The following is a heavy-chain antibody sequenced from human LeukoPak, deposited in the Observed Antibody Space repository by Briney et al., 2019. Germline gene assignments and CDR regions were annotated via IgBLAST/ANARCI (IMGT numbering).Heavy chain of an antibody. D-gene: IGHD5-12*01. CDR1: GYTFTGYN. Sequence: GASVKVSCKASGYTFTGYNMHWVRQAPGQGLEWMGWINPKSGGTNYAQKFQDRVTMTRDTSIWTAYMELSRLRSDDTAVYYCTRSHADYGYDYDWFDYWGQGTLVTVSS. CDR3: TRSHADYGYDYDWFDY. V-gene: IGHV1-2*02. J-gene: IGHJ4*02. CDR2: INPKSGGT.